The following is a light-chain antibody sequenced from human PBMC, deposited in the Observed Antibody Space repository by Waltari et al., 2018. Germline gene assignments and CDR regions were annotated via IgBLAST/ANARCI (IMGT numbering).Light chain of an antibody. Sequence: DIQMTQSPSSLSASVGDTVTITCRADQSINTYLNWYQQRPGKAPKLLIYAASTLQGGVPSRFSGSGSGTDFTLTISSLQPEDFATFYCQQTYKTPITFGQGTRLDVK. CDR1: QSINTY. CDR3: QQTYKTPIT. V-gene: IGKV1-39*01. CDR2: AAS. J-gene: IGKJ5*01.